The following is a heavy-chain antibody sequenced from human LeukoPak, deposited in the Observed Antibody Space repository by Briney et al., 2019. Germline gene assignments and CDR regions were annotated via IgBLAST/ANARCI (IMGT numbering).Heavy chain of an antibody. Sequence: SQTLSLTCTVSGGSISSGGYYWSWIRQPAGKGLEWIGRIYTSGSTNYNPSLKSRVTISVDTSKNQFSLKLSSVTAADTAVYYCARDPITMVRGVIPHSDYWGQGTLVTVSS. CDR3: ARDPITMVRGVIPHSDY. J-gene: IGHJ4*02. CDR2: IYTSGST. V-gene: IGHV4-61*02. D-gene: IGHD3-10*01. CDR1: GGSISSGGYY.